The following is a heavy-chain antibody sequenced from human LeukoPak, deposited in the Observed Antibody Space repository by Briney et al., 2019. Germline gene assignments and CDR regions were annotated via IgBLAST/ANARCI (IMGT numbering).Heavy chain of an antibody. CDR1: SGSVSSVSYY. J-gene: IGHJ6*03. CDR2: IYSSGST. D-gene: IGHD5-12*01. Sequence: PSETLSLTCTVSSGSVSSVSYYWSWVRQPAGKGLEWIGRIYSSGSTNYNPSLKSRVTISVDTSKNQFSLKLSSVTAADTAVYYCAKESSGYDSNYYYYYYMDVWGKGTTVTISS. V-gene: IGHV4-61*02. CDR3: AKESSGYDSNYYYYYYMDV.